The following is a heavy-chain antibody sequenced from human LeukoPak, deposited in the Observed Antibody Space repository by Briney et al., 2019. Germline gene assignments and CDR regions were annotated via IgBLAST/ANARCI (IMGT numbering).Heavy chain of an antibody. CDR2: ISESGDVT. Sequence: PGGSLRLSCAASGFTVSSNYMSWVRQAPGKGLEWVSVISESGDVTHYADSMKGRFTISRDNTKNTLNLQMNSLRVDDTAIYYCARGSSHYIGSSDYWGQGTLVTVSS. D-gene: IGHD6-6*01. CDR1: GFTVSSNY. J-gene: IGHJ4*02. CDR3: ARGSSHYIGSSDY. V-gene: IGHV3-53*01.